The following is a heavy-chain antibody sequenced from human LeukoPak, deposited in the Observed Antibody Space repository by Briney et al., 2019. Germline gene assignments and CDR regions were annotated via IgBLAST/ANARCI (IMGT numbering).Heavy chain of an antibody. V-gene: IGHV5-51*01. CDR1: GYNFTSYW. Sequence: GESLKISCKGSGYNFTSYWIGWVRQMPGKGLEWMGIIYPGDSDTTYSPSFQGQVTISADKSISTAYLQWSSLKASDTAMYYCARHLCSGTSCYYYFDYWGQGTLVTVSS. CDR2: IYPGDSDT. CDR3: ARHLCSGTSCYYYFDY. D-gene: IGHD2-2*01. J-gene: IGHJ4*02.